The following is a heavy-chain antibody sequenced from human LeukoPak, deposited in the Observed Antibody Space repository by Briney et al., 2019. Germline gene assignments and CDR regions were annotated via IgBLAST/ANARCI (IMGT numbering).Heavy chain of an antibody. J-gene: IGHJ4*02. CDR1: GHTFTSYA. Sequence: GASVKVSCKASGHTFTSYAMHWVRQAPGQRLEWMGWINAGNGNTKYSQKFQGRVIITRDTSASTAYMELNSLTSEDTAVYYCARKSTNAGGGFDYWGQGTLVAVSS. CDR2: INAGNGNT. V-gene: IGHV1-3*01. D-gene: IGHD2-8*01. CDR3: ARKSTNAGGGFDY.